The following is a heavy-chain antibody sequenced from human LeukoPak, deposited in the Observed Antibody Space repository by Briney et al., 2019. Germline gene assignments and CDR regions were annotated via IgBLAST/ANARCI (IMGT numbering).Heavy chain of an antibody. D-gene: IGHD3-9*01. Sequence: VGSLRLSCAPSGFTFSSYVMSSVRQAPGKGVEWVSAISVRGGSTYYAHSLKGPFTISRDNSKNTLYLKMNSLRAEDTGVYCCARGSLRYFDWLLSADFDYWGQGTLVTVSS. CDR1: GFTFSSYV. CDR2: ISVRGGST. CDR3: ARGSLRYFDWLLSADFDY. J-gene: IGHJ4*02. V-gene: IGHV3-23*01.